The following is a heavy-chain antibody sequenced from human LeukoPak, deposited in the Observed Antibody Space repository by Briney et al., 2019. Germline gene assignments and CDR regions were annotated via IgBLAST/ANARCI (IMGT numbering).Heavy chain of an antibody. CDR1: GFTFSDYY. CDR2: ISSSGSTI. CDR3: ATLHRTTTGTTGDWFDP. V-gene: IGHV3-11*01. D-gene: IGHD1-1*01. J-gene: IGHJ5*02. Sequence: PGRSLRLSCAASGFTFSDYYMSWIRQAPGKGLEWVSYISSSGSTIYYADSVKGRFTISRDNAKNSLYLQMNSLRAEDTAVYYCATLHRTTTGTTGDWFDPWGQGTLVTVSS.